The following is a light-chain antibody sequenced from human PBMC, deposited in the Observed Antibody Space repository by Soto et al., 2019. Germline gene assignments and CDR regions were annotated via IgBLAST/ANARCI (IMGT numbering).Light chain of an antibody. CDR1: QSVSGD. V-gene: IGKV3-11*01. CDR2: DAS. CDR3: QHRSNWPLT. J-gene: IGKJ4*01. Sequence: VLTQSPGTLSLSAGQTARLCGRASQSVSGDYIAWYQQKSGQAPRLLIYDASNRATGIPARFSGSGSGTDFTLTISSLEPEDFAVYYCQHRSNWPLTYGGGTKGDIK.